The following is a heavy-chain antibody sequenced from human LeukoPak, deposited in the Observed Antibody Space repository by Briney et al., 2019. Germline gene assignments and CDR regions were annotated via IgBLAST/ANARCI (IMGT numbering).Heavy chain of an antibody. V-gene: IGHV1-46*01. CDR2: ISPSGGST. CDR3: ARRPVGGGDVWFDP. Sequence: ASVKVSCKAFGYTFTSNYMHWVRQAPGQGPEWMGVISPSGGSTTYAQKFQGRVTLTRDTSTSTAYMELRSLRSDDTAVYYCARRPVGGGDVWFDPWGQGTLVTVSS. CDR1: GYTFTSNY. J-gene: IGHJ5*02. D-gene: IGHD2-21*02.